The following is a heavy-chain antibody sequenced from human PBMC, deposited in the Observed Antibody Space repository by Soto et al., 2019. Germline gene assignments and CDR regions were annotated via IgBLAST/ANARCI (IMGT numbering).Heavy chain of an antibody. V-gene: IGHV4-39*01. CDR3: ARQLYGDYLVGNWFDP. CDR1: GNSKSDTRFY. Sequence: SSETLSRTYSLLGNSKSDTRFYWGWVRQSPERGLEWIGSISHDGHAYYNPPLKSRVTLFADTSRSQFSLTMKSVTVADTALYFCARQLYGDYLVGNWFDPSGQGA. D-gene: IGHD4-17*01. CDR2: ISHDGHA. J-gene: IGHJ5*02.